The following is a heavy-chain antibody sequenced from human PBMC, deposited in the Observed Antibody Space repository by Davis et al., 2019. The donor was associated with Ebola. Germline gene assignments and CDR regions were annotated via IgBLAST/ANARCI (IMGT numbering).Heavy chain of an antibody. D-gene: IGHD3-16*01. CDR2: INPNSGGT. CDR1: GYTFTSYG. V-gene: IGHV1-2*04. J-gene: IGHJ5*02. Sequence: ASVKVSCKASGYTFTSYGISWVRQAPGQGLEWMGWINPNSGGTNYAQKFQGWVTMTRDTSISTAYMELNSLRAEDTAVYYCATSGRDYPTNWFDPWGQGTLVTVSS. CDR3: ATSGRDYPTNWFDP.